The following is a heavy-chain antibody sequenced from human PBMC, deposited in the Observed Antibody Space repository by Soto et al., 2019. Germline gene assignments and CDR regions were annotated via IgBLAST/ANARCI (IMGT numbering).Heavy chain of an antibody. CDR1: GFSLSTSGVG. V-gene: IGHV2-5*02. D-gene: IGHD2-21*02. CDR2: IYWDDDK. J-gene: IGHJ4*02. CDR3: AHRRAYCGGDCYSLGAQIDY. Sequence: QITLKESGPTLVKPTQTLTLTCTFSGFSLSTSGVGVGWIRQPPGKALEWLALIYWDDDKRYSPSLKSRLTITKDTSKNQVVLKMPNMDPVDTATYYCAHRRAYCGGDCYSLGAQIDYWGQGTLVTVSS.